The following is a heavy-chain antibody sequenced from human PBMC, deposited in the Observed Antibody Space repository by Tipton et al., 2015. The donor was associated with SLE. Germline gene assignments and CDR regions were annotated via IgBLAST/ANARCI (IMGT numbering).Heavy chain of an antibody. CDR1: GDSVSNGSYY. J-gene: IGHJ6*04. V-gene: IGHV4-61*02. CDR2: IYISGST. Sequence: TLSLTCTVSGDSVSNGSYYWSWIRQSAGKGLEWIGGIYISGSTIYNPALRRRVTLFVDKSENRFSLQLSSVTAADTAVYYCASLPQGYCDTINCSPRMDVWGKGTTVTVSS. CDR3: ASLPQGYCDTINCSPRMDV. D-gene: IGHD2-2*01.